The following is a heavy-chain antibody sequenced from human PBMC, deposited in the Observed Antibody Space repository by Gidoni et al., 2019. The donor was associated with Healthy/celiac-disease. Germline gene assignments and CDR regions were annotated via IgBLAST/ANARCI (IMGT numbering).Heavy chain of an antibody. CDR2: MNPTSGNT. D-gene: IGHD4-17*01. J-gene: IGHJ6*03. CDR3: ARAQTTVTTVGYYYYMDV. CDR1: GYTFTSYD. V-gene: IGHV1-8*01. Sequence: QVQLVQSGAEVKKPGASVKVSCKASGYTFTSYDINWVRQATGQGLEWMGWMNPTSGNTGYAQKFQGRVTMTRNTSISTAYMELSSLRSEDTAVYYCARAQTTVTTVGYYYYMDVWGKGTTVTVSS.